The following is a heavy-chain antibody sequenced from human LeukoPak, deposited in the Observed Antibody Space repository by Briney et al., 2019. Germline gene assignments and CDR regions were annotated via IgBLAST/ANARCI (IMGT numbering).Heavy chain of an antibody. CDR2: IWYDGNNK. D-gene: IGHD6-13*01. Sequence: GGSLRLSCAASGFTFSSYGMHWVRQAPGKGLEWVAFIWYDGNNKYYADSVKGRFTISRDNSKNTLYLQMNRLRAEDTAVYYCAPRGYSSSLNYYYYYMDVWGKGTTVTVSS. J-gene: IGHJ6*03. V-gene: IGHV3-30*02. CDR3: APRGYSSSLNYYYYYMDV. CDR1: GFTFSSYG.